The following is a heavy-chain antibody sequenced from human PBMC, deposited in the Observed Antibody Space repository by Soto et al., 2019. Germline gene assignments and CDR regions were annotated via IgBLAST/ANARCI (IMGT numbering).Heavy chain of an antibody. J-gene: IGHJ4*02. Sequence: ASVKVSCKASGYTFTSYAMHWVRQAPGQRLEWMGWINAGNGNTKYSQKFQGRVTITRDTSASTAYMELSSLRSEDTAVYYCARDPEPYYYDSSGFPPGYWGQGTLVTVSS. D-gene: IGHD3-22*01. CDR3: ARDPEPYYYDSSGFPPGY. CDR1: GYTFTSYA. V-gene: IGHV1-3*01. CDR2: INAGNGNT.